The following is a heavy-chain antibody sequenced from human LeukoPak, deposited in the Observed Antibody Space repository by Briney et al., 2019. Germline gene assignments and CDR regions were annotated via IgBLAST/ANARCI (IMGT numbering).Heavy chain of an antibody. CDR2: IYPGDSDT. D-gene: IGHD6-13*01. CDR3: ARSTAALDAFDI. CDR1: GYSFTTYW. Sequence: GESLKISCKGSGYSFTTYWIAWVRQMPGKGLEWMGIIYPGDSDTRYSPSFQGQVTISADKSISTAYLQWNSLKASDIAIYYCARSTAALDAFDIWGQATMVTVSS. V-gene: IGHV5-51*01. J-gene: IGHJ3*02.